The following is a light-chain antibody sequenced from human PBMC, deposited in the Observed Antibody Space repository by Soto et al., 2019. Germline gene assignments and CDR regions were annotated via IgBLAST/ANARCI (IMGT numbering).Light chain of an antibody. CDR3: MQAQQPPYT. V-gene: IGKV2-28*01. CDR1: QSLLHSNGYNY. J-gene: IGKJ2*01. CDR2: LGS. Sequence: DIVMTQSPLSLPVTPGEPASISCRSSQSLLHSNGYNYLDWYLQKPRQSPQLLIYLGSNRASGDPDRFSGSGSGTDYTQKISRVEAEDVGVYYCMQAQQPPYTFGQGTKLEIK.